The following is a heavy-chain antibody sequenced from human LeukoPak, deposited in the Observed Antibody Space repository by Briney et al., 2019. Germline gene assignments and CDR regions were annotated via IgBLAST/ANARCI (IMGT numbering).Heavy chain of an antibody. CDR3: ARAVAGPVDAFDI. D-gene: IGHD6-19*01. J-gene: IGHJ3*02. V-gene: IGHV3-48*04. CDR2: VSISSGTI. Sequence: GGSLRLSCAASGFTFTGHNMNWVRQAPGKGLEWISFVSISSGTIYYADSVKGRFSISRDNAKSSLDLQMNSLRAEDTAVYYCARAVAGPVDAFDIWGQGTMVTVSS. CDR1: GFTFTGHN.